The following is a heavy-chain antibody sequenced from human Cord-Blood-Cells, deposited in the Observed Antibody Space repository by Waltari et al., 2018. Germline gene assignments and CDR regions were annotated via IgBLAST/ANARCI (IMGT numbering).Heavy chain of an antibody. J-gene: IGHJ3*02. CDR2: INQSGRT. CDR1: GGSFSGYY. D-gene: IGHD4-17*01. V-gene: IGHV4-34*01. Sequence: QVQLQQWGAGLLKPSETLSLTCAVYGGSFSGYYWSWIRQPPGKGLEWIGEINQSGRTNYNPSLKSGVTISVDTSKNQFSLKLSSVTAADTAVYYCQTTVVTNAFDIWGQGTMVTVSS. CDR3: QTTVVTNAFDI.